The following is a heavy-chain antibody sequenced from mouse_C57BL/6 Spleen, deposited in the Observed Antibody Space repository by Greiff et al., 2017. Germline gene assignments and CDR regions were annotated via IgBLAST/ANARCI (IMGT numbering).Heavy chain of an antibody. J-gene: IGHJ4*01. CDR1: GFSLTSYG. Sequence: VQRVEPGPGLVAPSQSLSITCTVSGFSLTSYGVRWVRQPPGTGLEWLGVIWGDGSTNYHYALISILSISKDNSMSSVVLILTSLQTDDAATYYCAKHSYAMDYWGQGTSGTVSS. V-gene: IGHV2-3*01. CDR3: AKHSYAMDY. CDR2: IWGDGST.